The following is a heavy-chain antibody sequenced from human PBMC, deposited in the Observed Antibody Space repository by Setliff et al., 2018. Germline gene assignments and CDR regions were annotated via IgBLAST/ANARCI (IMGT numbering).Heavy chain of an antibody. V-gene: IGHV4-38-2*01. J-gene: IGHJ5*02. CDR2: IYTSGST. D-gene: IGHD3-3*01. CDR1: GYSISSGYY. Sequence: SETQSLTCAVSGYSISSGYYWGCIRQPPGKGLEWIGSIYTSGSTNYNPSLKSRVTISVDTSKKQFSLKLSSVTAADTAVYYCARAAGSRKYNFWSCYQPWGQGTLVTVSS. CDR3: ARAAGSRKYNFWSCYQP.